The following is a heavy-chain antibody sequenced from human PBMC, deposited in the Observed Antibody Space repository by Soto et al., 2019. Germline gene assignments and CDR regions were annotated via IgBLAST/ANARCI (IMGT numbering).Heavy chain of an antibody. CDR2: IYYSGST. CDR1: GGSVSSGSYY. V-gene: IGHV4-61*01. Sequence: PSETLSLTCTVSGGSVSSGSYYWSWIRQPPGKGLEWIGYIYYSGSTNYNPSLKSRVTISVDTSKNQFSLKLSSVTAADTAVYYCARVMSRGRSVVVPPAIGGSFDPWDQGT. J-gene: IGHJ5*02. D-gene: IGHD2-2*02. CDR3: ARVMSRGRSVVVPPAIGGSFDP.